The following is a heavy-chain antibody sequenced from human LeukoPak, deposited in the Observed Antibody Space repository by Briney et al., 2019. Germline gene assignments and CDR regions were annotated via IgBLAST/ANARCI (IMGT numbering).Heavy chain of an antibody. D-gene: IGHD3-10*01. CDR3: ARDRGFGEPISYGMDV. J-gene: IGHJ6*04. CDR2: IWYDGSNK. Sequence: PGRSLRLSCAASGFTFSSYGMHWVRQAPGKGLEWEAVIWYDGSNKYYADSVKGRFTISRDNSKNTLYLQMNSLRAEDTAVYYCARDRGFGEPISYGMDVWGKGTTVTVSS. V-gene: IGHV3-33*01. CDR1: GFTFSSYG.